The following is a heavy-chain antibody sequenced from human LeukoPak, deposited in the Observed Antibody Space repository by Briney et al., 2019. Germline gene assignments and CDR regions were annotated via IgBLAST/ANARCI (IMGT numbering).Heavy chain of an antibody. J-gene: IGHJ4*02. CDR2: IYYSGST. V-gene: IGHV4-39*07. CDR1: GGSISSSSYY. CDR3: ARGDSYYYGSGSYLPYYFDY. Sequence: PSETLSLTCTVSGGSISSSSYYWGWIRQPPGKGLEWIGSIYYSGSTYYNPSLKSRVTISVDTSKNQFSLKLSSVTAADTAVYYCARGDSYYYGSGSYLPYYFDYWGQGTLVTVSS. D-gene: IGHD3-10*01.